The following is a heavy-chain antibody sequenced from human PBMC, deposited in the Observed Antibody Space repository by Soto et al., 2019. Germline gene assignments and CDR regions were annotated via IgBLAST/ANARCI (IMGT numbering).Heavy chain of an antibody. CDR1: GGCISSGGYY. J-gene: IGHJ5*02. CDR3: ARERHPFITYQGVWFAH. Sequence: SETRSLTCNVSGGCISSGGYYWSWIRHYPGKGLEWIGISFYSSTSSYNPSLKIRVAISIYTSKNQFSLKLRSVTAAAKAVYYCARERHPFITYQGVWFAHWGQG. D-gene: IGHD2-2*01. V-gene: IGHV4-31*03. CDR2: SFYSSTS.